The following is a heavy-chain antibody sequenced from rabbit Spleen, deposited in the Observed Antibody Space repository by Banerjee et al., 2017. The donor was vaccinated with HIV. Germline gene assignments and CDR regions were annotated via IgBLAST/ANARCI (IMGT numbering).Heavy chain of an antibody. V-gene: IGHV1S47*01. D-gene: IGHD2-1*01. CDR3: VRDRADIGGDYGTYYFDF. CDR2: IDPLLIKT. J-gene: IGHJ4*01. CDR1: GFSFSNYG. Sequence: QEQLVESGGGLVQPGGSLKLSCKASGFSFSNYGVIWRGQAPGKGLGGIGYIDPLLIKTHYASWVNGRFNISSPNGQNPLYLQLNSLPAADTATYFCVRDRADIGGDYGTYYFDFWGQGPSSPS.